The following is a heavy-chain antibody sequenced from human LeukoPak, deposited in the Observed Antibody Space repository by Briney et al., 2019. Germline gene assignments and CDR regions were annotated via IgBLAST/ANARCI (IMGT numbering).Heavy chain of an antibody. V-gene: IGHV1-2*02. D-gene: IGHD2-15*01. CDR1: GYTFTGYY. Sequence: ASVKVSCKASGYTFTGYYMHWARQAPGQGLEWMGWINPNSGGTNYAQKFQGRVTMTRDTSISTAYMELSRLRSDDTAVYYCAREGGGSPRFDYWGQGTLVTVSS. J-gene: IGHJ4*02. CDR3: AREGGGSPRFDY. CDR2: INPNSGGT.